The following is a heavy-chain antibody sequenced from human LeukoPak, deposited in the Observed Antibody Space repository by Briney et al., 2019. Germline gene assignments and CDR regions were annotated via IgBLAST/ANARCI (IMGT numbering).Heavy chain of an antibody. J-gene: IGHJ4*02. Sequence: PGGSLRLSCAASGFTFSSYWMHWVRQAPGKGLVWVSRINSDGSSTSYADSVRGRFSISRANAKNTLYLQMNSLRAEDTAVYYCARGLSGYASSLGYWGEGNLVTVSA. V-gene: IGHV3-74*01. CDR3: ARGLSGYASSLGY. CDR2: INSDGSST. CDR1: GFTFSSYW. D-gene: IGHD6-6*01.